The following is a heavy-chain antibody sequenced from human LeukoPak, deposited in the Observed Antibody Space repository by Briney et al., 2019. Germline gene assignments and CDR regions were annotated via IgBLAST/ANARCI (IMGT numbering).Heavy chain of an antibody. V-gene: IGHV5-51*01. CDR2: IYPGDSDT. Sequence: GAPLKIPCKGSEYSFTSYWIGGVRQMPGKGLEWRGIIYPGDSDTRYSPSFQGQVTISADKSISTAYLQWSSLKASDTAMYYCARRRGSSARAFDIWGQGTMVTVSS. CDR1: EYSFTSYW. D-gene: IGHD2-2*01. CDR3: ARRRGSSARAFDI. J-gene: IGHJ3*02.